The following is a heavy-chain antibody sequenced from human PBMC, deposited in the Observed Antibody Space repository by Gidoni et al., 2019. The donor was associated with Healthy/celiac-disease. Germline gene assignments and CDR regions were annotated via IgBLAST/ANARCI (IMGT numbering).Heavy chain of an antibody. J-gene: IGHJ4*02. Sequence: EVQLVASGGGLVLPGGSLRVSCAASGFIFRDHYIDWVRQAPGKGLEWVVRIRNKVNRYTTEYAASVKGRFVISRDDSKNSVYLQMNSLETEDTAVYYCTRGANSGSYFDSWGQGTLVTVSS. CDR1: GFIFRDHY. D-gene: IGHD1-26*01. CDR2: IRNKVNRYTT. V-gene: IGHV3-72*01. CDR3: TRGANSGSYFDS.